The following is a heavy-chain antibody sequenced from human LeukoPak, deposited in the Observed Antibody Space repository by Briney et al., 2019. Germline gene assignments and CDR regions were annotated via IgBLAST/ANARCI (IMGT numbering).Heavy chain of an antibody. CDR2: ISAYNGYT. J-gene: IGHJ4*02. D-gene: IGHD3-9*01. CDR3: ARDSNDVLTGYKTNYLDD. V-gene: IGHV1-18*01. Sequence: ASVKVSCKASGYTFSSYGISWVRQAPGQGLEWMGWISAYNGYTNYAQKFQGRVTMTTDTSTRTAYMELRSLRSDDTAVYYCARDSNDVLTGYKTNYLDDWGQGTLVTVSS. CDR1: GYTFSSYG.